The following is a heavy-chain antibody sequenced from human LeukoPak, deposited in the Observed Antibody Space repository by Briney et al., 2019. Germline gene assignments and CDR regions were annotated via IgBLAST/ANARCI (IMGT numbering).Heavy chain of an antibody. CDR2: ISSTSSYT. CDR1: GFTFSDYY. V-gene: IGHV3-11*06. Sequence: PGGSLRLSCAASGFTFSDYYMSWIRQAPGKGLEWVSYISSTSSYTNYADSVKDRFTISRDNAKNSLYLLMNNLRAEDPAVYYCARDRRGSSWDGDYNYFDYWGQGTLVTVSS. CDR3: ARDRRGSSWDGDYNYFDY. D-gene: IGHD6-13*01. J-gene: IGHJ4*02.